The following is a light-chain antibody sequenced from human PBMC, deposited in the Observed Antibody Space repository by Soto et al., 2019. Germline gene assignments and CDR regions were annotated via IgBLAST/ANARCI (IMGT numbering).Light chain of an antibody. CDR3: QQYNSWPPIT. CDR1: ESVSRN. V-gene: IGKV3-15*01. CDR2: DAS. Sequence: EVVMTQSPATLSVSPLEIATLSFRASESVSRNLAWYKQKPGQAPRLLIYDASTRATGIPDRFSGGGSGPEFTLTISSLQSEDFVVYYCQQYNSWPPITFGQGTRLEIK. J-gene: IGKJ5*01.